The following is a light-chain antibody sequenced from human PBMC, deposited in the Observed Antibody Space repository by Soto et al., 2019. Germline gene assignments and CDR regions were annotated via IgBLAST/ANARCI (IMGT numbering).Light chain of an antibody. CDR2: GNN. CDR1: SSNIGAGYD. V-gene: IGLV1-40*01. CDR3: QSYDSSLSSDV. J-gene: IGLJ1*01. Sequence: QSVLTQPPSVSGAPGQRVTISCTGSSSNIGAGYDVHWYQQLPGTAPKLLIYGNNNRPSGVPDRFSGSKSGTSASLAITGLQAGDEADYFCQSYDSSLSSDVFGTGTKVTVL.